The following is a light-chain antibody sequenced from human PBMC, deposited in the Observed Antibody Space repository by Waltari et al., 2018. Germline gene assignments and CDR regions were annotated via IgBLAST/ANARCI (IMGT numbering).Light chain of an antibody. CDR3: QQRTNWPPVLA. J-gene: IGKJ5*01. CDR2: DAS. CDR1: QSISNS. Sequence: EAVLRQSPATLSLSPGESATLSCRASQSISNSLAWYQQKPGQAPRLLIYDASNRAPGIPAKFSGSGSGTDFTLTIDSLEPEDFAVYYCQQRTNWPPVLAFGQGTRLEIK. V-gene: IGKV3-11*01.